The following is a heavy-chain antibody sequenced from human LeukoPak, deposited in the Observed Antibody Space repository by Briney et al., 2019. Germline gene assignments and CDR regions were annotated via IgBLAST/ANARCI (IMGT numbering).Heavy chain of an antibody. J-gene: IGHJ5*02. CDR3: ARSLGLRLGGWFDP. Sequence: SETLSLTCAVSGGSISSSNWWSWVRQPPGKGLEWIGEIYHSGSTNYNPSLKSRVTISVDTSKNQFSLKLSSVTAADTAVYYCARSLGLRLGGWFDPWGQGTLVTVSS. D-gene: IGHD5-12*01. CDR1: GGSISSSNW. CDR2: IYHSGST. V-gene: IGHV4-4*02.